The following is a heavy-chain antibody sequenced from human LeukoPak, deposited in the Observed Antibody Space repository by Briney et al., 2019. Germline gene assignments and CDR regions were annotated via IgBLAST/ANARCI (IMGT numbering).Heavy chain of an antibody. CDR1: GGSTNSYY. CDR2: IYSSGST. V-gene: IGHV4-4*07. CDR3: ARVKASSTSWTFDQ. J-gene: IGHJ4*02. D-gene: IGHD2-2*01. Sequence: SETLSLTCSVSGGSTNSYYWSWIRQSGGKGLEWIGRIYSSGSTVYNPSLDSRLTMSIDTSKNQFSLTLKSVTATDTAVYYCARVKASSTSWTFDQWGQGALVTVSS.